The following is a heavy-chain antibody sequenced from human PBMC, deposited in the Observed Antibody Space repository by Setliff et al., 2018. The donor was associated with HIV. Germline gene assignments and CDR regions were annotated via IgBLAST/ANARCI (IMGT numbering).Heavy chain of an antibody. CDR2: IYNSEMI. J-gene: IGHJ4*02. D-gene: IGHD6-13*01. V-gene: IGHV4-61*01. CDR1: GGSASNSRYY. Sequence: TSETLSLTCTVSGGSASNSRYYWAWIRQPPGKGLQWIGFIYNSEMINYNPSLKSRVSMSLDTSKNQFSLKLTSVTAADTAVYYCARGSLYSSSSCFDYWGQGTLVTVSS. CDR3: ARGSLYSSSSCFDY.